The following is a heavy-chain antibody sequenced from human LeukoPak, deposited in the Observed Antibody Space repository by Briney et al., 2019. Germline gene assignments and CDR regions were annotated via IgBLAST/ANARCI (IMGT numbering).Heavy chain of an antibody. CDR2: INHSGST. Sequence: PSETLSLTCAVYGGSFRGYYWSWIRQPPGKGLEWIGEINHSGSTNYNPSLKSRVTISVDTSKNQFSLKLSSVTAADTAVYYCARGGVGNYDSSGYYPTWGQGTLVTVSS. CDR3: ARGGVGNYDSSGYYPT. V-gene: IGHV4-34*01. J-gene: IGHJ5*02. D-gene: IGHD3-22*01. CDR1: GGSFRGYY.